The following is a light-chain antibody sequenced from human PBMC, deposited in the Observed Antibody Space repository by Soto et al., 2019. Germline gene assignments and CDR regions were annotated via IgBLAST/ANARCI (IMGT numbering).Light chain of an antibody. V-gene: IGKV3-20*01. Sequence: EIVLTQSPGTLSLSPGERATLSCRASQSISRSLAWYQQKPGQAPKFLIYGVSSRATGIPDRFSGSGSGTDFTLTISRLEPEDFAVYHCQQYSSSPLITFGQGTRLEIK. J-gene: IGKJ5*01. CDR1: QSISRS. CDR2: GVS. CDR3: QQYSSSPLIT.